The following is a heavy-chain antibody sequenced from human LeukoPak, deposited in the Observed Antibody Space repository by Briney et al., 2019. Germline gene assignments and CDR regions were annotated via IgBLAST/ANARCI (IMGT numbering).Heavy chain of an antibody. CDR3: ARKMYYYGSGSPAYYGMDV. D-gene: IGHD3-10*01. CDR2: INHSGST. CDR1: GGSISSYY. V-gene: IGHV4-34*01. Sequence: SETLSLTCTVSGGSISSYYWSWIRQPPGKELEWIGEINHSGSTNYNPSLKSRVTISVDTSKNQFSLKLSSVTAADTAVYYCARKMYYYGSGSPAYYGMDVWGQGTTVTVSS. J-gene: IGHJ6*02.